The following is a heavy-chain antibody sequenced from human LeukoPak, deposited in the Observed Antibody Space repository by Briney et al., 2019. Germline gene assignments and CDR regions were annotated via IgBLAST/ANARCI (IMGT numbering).Heavy chain of an antibody. J-gene: IGHJ4*02. D-gene: IGHD2-8*01. V-gene: IGHV3-11*01. CDR3: ARASSLIGGFDS. Sequence: GGYLRLSCAASGFTFNQHSMSWIRQAPGKELEWLSYISRNGGAVHYADSVEGRFTISRDNAKNSLNLQMNGLRTDDTAVYFCARASSLIGGFDSWGRGTLVTVSS. CDR2: ISRNGGAV. CDR1: GFTFNQHS.